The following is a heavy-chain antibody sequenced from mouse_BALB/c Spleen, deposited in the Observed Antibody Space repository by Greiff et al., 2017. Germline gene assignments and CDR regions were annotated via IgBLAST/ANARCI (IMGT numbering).Heavy chain of an antibody. CDR2: ISSGSSTI. D-gene: IGHD1-1*01. J-gene: IGHJ2*01. Sequence: EVQRVESGGGLVQPGGSRKLSCAASGFTFSSFGMHWVRQAPEKGLEWVAYISSGSSTIYYADTVKGRFTISRDNPKNTLFLQMTSLRSEDTAMYYCARSDYGSSYGYWGQGTTLTVSS. V-gene: IGHV5-17*02. CDR1: GFTFSSFG. CDR3: ARSDYGSSYGY.